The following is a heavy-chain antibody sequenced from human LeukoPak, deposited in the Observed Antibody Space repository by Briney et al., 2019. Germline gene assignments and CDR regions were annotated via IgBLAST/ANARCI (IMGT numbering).Heavy chain of an antibody. J-gene: IGHJ6*03. CDR2: IIPIFGTA. Sequence: ASVKVSCKASGGTSSSYAISWVRQAPGQGLEWMGGIIPIFGTANYAQKFQGRVTITTDESTSTAYMELSSLRSEDTAVYYCARGSIDQLLYYYYYMDVWGKGTTVTVSS. D-gene: IGHD2-2*01. CDR1: GGTSSSYA. V-gene: IGHV1-69*05. CDR3: ARGSIDQLLYYYYYMDV.